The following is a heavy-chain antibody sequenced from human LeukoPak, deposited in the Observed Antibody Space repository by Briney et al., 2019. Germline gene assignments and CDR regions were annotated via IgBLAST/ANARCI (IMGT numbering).Heavy chain of an antibody. J-gene: IGHJ6*03. D-gene: IGHD6-13*01. CDR1: GYTFTNYY. CDR3: AGRSPPNYYYYMDV. CDR2: INLNGGTT. V-gene: IGHV1-46*01. Sequence: ASVKVSCKASGYTFTNYYMNWVRQTPGQGLEWMGIINLNGGTTSYAQKFQGRVTMTRDMSTSTVYMELSSLRSEDTAVYYCAGRSPPNYYYYMDVWGKGTTVTVSS.